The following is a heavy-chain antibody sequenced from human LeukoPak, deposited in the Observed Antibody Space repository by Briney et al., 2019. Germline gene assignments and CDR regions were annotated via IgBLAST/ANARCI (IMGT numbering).Heavy chain of an antibody. D-gene: IGHD3-10*01. CDR2: INPNSGGT. CDR3: ARGYGSGSYYPFDY. V-gene: IGHV1-2*02. Sequence: ASVKVSCKASGYTFTGYYMHWVRQAPGQGLEWMGWINPNSGGTNYAQKFQGRVTMTRDTSISTAYMELSRLRSEDTAVYYCARGYGSGSYYPFDYWGQGTLVTVSS. CDR1: GYTFTGYY. J-gene: IGHJ4*02.